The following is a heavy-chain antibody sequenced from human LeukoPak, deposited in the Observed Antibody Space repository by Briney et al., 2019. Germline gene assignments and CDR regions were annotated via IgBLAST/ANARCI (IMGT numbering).Heavy chain of an antibody. CDR3: ARPETPYYYDSTGGYAFDI. CDR2: INPNSGGT. CDR1: GYTFTGYY. V-gene: IGHV1-2*02. J-gene: IGHJ3*02. D-gene: IGHD3-22*01. Sequence: ASVKVSCKASGYTFTGYYMHWVRQAPGQGLEWMGWINPNSGGTNYAQRFQGRVTMTRDTSISTAYMELSRLRSDDTAVYYCARPETPYYYDSTGGYAFDIWGQGTMVTVSS.